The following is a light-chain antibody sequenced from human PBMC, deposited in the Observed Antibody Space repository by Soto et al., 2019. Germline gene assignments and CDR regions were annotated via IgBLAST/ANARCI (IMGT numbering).Light chain of an antibody. CDR2: GAS. J-gene: IGKJ2*01. CDR3: QQYDSSPPYT. CDR1: QSVSSSY. Sequence: EIVLTQSPGTLSLSPGERATLSCRASQSVSSSYLAWYQQNPGQAPRLLIYGASSRATGIPDRFSGSGSGTDLTLTISRLEPEDFAVYYCQQYDSSPPYTFGQGTTLEIK. V-gene: IGKV3-20*01.